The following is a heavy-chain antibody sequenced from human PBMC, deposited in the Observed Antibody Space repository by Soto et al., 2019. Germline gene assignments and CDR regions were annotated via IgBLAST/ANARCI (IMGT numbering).Heavy chain of an antibody. CDR1: GFTFSSYG. Sequence: GGSLRLSCAASGFTFSSYGMHWVRQAPGKGLEWVAGIWYDGSNKYYADSVKGRFTISRDNSKNTLYLQMNSLRAEDTAVYYCARDTDYYGMDVWGQGTTVTVSS. J-gene: IGHJ6*02. CDR3: ARDTDYYGMDV. V-gene: IGHV3-33*01. CDR2: IWYDGSNK.